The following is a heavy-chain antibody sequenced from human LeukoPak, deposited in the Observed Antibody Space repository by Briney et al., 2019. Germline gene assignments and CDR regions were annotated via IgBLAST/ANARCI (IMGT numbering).Heavy chain of an antibody. CDR1: GFTVSGNY. D-gene: IGHD4-17*01. V-gene: IGHV3-66*01. CDR2: IYSGGST. Sequence: GGSLRLSCAASGFTVSGNYMTWVRQVSGKGLEWVSVIYSGGSTYYTDSVQGRFSISRDNSQNTLYLQMDSLRAEDTAVYYCAAPLTVIPYWGQGTLVTVSS. CDR3: AAPLTVIPY. J-gene: IGHJ4*02.